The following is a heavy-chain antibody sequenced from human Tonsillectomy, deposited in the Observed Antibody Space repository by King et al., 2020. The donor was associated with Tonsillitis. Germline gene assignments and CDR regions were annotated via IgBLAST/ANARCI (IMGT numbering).Heavy chain of an antibody. J-gene: IGHJ4*02. V-gene: IGHV3-21*01. CDR3: ARVLHTYYYDSSGYYDY. D-gene: IGHD3-22*01. CDR2: ISSSSSYI. CDR1: GFTFSSYS. Sequence: VQLVESGGGLVKPGGSLRLSCAASGFTFSSYSMNWVRQAPGKGLEWVSSISSSSSYIDDADSGKGRVTISRDNAKNSLYLQMNSLRAEDTAVYYCARVLHTYYYDSSGYYDYWGQGTLVTVSS.